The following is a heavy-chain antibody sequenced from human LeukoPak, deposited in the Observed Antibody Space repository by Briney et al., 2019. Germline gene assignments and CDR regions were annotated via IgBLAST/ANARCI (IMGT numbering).Heavy chain of an antibody. J-gene: IGHJ3*02. CDR3: ARRRDYSDYSDAFDI. CDR2: IYPGDSDT. D-gene: IGHD4-11*01. Sequence: GESLKISCKGSGYSFTNYWIRWVRQMPGKGLEWMGIIYPGDSDTIYSPSFQGQVTISADKSINTAYLQWSSLKASDTAIFYCARRRDYSDYSDAFDIWGRGTMVTVSS. CDR1: GYSFTNYW. V-gene: IGHV5-51*01.